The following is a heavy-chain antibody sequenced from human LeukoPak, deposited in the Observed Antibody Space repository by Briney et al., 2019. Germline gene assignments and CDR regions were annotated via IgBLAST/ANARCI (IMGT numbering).Heavy chain of an antibody. CDR2: IKSKTDGGTT. V-gene: IGHV3-15*01. CDR1: GFTFSNAW. Sequence: GGSLRLSCAASGFTFSNAWMSWVRQAPGKGLEWVGRIKSKTDGGTTDYAAPVKGRFTISRDDSKNTLYLQMNSLKTEDTAVYYCARASQWLAFDSWSQGTLVTVSS. CDR3: ARASQWLAFDS. J-gene: IGHJ4*02. D-gene: IGHD6-19*01.